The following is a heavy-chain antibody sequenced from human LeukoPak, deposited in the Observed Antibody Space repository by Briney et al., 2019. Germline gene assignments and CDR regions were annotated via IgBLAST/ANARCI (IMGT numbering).Heavy chain of an antibody. Sequence: PSETLSLTCTVSGGSISGYYWSWIRQPPGKGLEWIGNIYNSGSTYYNPSLKSRVTISVDTSKNQFSLKLSSVTAADTAVYYCARQAYSSNLGWFDPWGQGTLVTVSS. CDR2: IYNSGST. D-gene: IGHD6-13*01. CDR3: ARQAYSSNLGWFDP. CDR1: GGSISGYY. V-gene: IGHV4-59*04. J-gene: IGHJ5*02.